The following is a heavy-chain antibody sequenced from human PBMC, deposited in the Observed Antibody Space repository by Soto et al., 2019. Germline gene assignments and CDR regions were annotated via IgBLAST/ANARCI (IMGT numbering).Heavy chain of an antibody. V-gene: IGHV1-8*01. J-gene: IGHJ6*03. Sequence: GASVKVSCAACGYSLTRYDINWVRQATGQGLEWMGWMNPNSGNTGYAQKFQGRVTMTRNTSISTAYMELSSLRSEDTAVYYCARVEAGYCSSTSCYEYYYYYYMDVWGKGTTVTVS. CDR1: GYSLTRYD. D-gene: IGHD2-2*01. CDR2: MNPNSGNT. CDR3: ARVEAGYCSSTSCYEYYYYYYMDV.